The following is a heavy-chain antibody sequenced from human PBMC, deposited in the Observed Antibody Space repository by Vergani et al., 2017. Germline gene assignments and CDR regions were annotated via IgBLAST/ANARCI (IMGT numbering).Heavy chain of an antibody. V-gene: IGHV4-39*07. J-gene: IGHJ3*02. D-gene: IGHD2-15*01. CDR2: IYYSGST. CDR3: ARQDVLGYCSGGSCFDAFDI. Sequence: QLQLQESGPGLVKPSETLSLTCTVSGGSTSSSSYYWGWIRQPPGKGLEWIGSIYYSGSTYYNPSLKSRVTISVDTSKNQFSLKLSSVTAADTAVYYCARQDVLGYCSGGSCFDAFDIWGQGTMVTVSS. CDR1: GGSTSSSSYY.